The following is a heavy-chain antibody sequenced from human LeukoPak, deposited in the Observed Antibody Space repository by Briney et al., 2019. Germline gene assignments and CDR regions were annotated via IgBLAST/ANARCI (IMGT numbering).Heavy chain of an antibody. CDR3: ARDLLLWFGELSGDSDY. CDR2: IWYDGSHK. D-gene: IGHD3-10*01. V-gene: IGHV3-33*01. Sequence: VKPGRSLRLSCAASGFTFSSYGMHWVRQAPGKGLEWVADIWYDGSHKYYADSVKGRFTISRDNSKNTLHLQMNSLRAEDTAVYYCARDLLLWFGELSGDSDYWGQGTLVTVSS. CDR1: GFTFSSYG. J-gene: IGHJ4*02.